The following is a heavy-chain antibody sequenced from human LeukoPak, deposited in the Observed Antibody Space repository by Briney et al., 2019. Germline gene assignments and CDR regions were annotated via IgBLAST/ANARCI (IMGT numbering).Heavy chain of an antibody. CDR3: ARGDLVVTLEGPIDY. J-gene: IGHJ4*02. CDR1: GFTFSSYE. V-gene: IGHV3-48*03. Sequence: GGSLRLSCAAPGFTFSSYEMNWVRQAPGKGLEWVSYISSSGSTIYYADSVKGRFTISRDNAKNSLYLQMNSLRAEDTAVYYCARGDLVVTLEGPIDYWGQGTLVTVSS. D-gene: IGHD2-21*02. CDR2: ISSSGSTI.